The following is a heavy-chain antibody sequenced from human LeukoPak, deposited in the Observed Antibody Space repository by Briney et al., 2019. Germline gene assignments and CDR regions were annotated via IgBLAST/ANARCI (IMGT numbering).Heavy chain of an antibody. Sequence: ASVKVSCKASGYTFTSYGISWVRQAPGHGLEWMGWISAYNGNTNYAQKLQGRVTMTTDTSTSTAYMELRSLRSDDTAVYYCARDRGRYSSSWWDAFDIWGQGTMVTVSS. CDR2: ISAYNGNT. CDR1: GYTFTSYG. CDR3: ARDRGRYSSSWWDAFDI. D-gene: IGHD6-13*01. V-gene: IGHV1-18*01. J-gene: IGHJ3*02.